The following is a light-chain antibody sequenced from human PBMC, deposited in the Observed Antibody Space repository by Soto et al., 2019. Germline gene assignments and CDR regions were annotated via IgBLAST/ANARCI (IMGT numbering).Light chain of an antibody. CDR1: SSDVGAYDY. CDR2: DVT. Sequence: QSALTQPPSASGSPGQSVAISCSGTSSDVGAYDYVSWYQQHPGKAPKLIIYDVTKRPSGVPDRFSGSKSGNTASLTVSGLQPEDEADYYCSSYAGINNFGVFGGGTKLTVL. CDR3: SSYAGINNFGV. V-gene: IGLV2-8*01. J-gene: IGLJ2*01.